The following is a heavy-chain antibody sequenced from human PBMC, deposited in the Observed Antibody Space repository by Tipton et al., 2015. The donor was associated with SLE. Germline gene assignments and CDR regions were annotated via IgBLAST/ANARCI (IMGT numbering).Heavy chain of an antibody. V-gene: IGHV4-59*08. CDR2: LSYSGST. D-gene: IGHD3-16*01. J-gene: IGHJ4*02. Sequence: TLSFTCTVSGGSLSGYYWSWIRQSPEQGLEWIGYLSYSGSTNYNPSLESRVTISVDTSKNQFSLKLSSVTAADTAVYYCATQGYYDSSFDYWGQGTLVTVSS. CDR1: GGSLSGYY. CDR3: ATQGYYDSSFDY.